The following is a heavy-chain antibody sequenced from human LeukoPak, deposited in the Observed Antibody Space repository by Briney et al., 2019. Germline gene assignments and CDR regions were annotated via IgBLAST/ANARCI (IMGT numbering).Heavy chain of an antibody. Sequence: GGSLRPSCAASGFTFSSYSMNWVRQVPGKGPVWVARINDDGSDTVYADSVKGRFTISRDDAKNMLFLQMNSLRGEDTAVYHCVRGGPSTWFWGQGTLVTVSS. J-gene: IGHJ4*02. CDR2: INDDGSDT. V-gene: IGHV3-74*01. D-gene: IGHD3-22*01. CDR1: GFTFSSYS. CDR3: VRGGPSTWF.